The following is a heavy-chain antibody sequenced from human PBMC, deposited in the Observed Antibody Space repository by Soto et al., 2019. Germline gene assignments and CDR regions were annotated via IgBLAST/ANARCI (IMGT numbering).Heavy chain of an antibody. J-gene: IGHJ5*02. CDR1: GGTFSSYA. CDR3: ASIYCSGGSCYSPDNWFDP. V-gene: IGHV1-69*01. D-gene: IGHD2-15*01. CDR2: IIPIFGTA. Sequence: QVQLVQSGAEVKKPGSSVKVSCKASGGTFSSYAISWVRQAPGQGLEWMGGIIPIFGTANYAQKFQGRVTITADESTSTAYMELSSLRSEDTAVYYCASIYCSGGSCYSPDNWFDPWGQGTLVTVSS.